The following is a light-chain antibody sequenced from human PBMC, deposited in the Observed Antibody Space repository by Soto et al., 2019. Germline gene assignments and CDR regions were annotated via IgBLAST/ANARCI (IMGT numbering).Light chain of an antibody. Sequence: IPMTHSPSNLYSSVEARATITRRASQSISDWLAWYQQKPGKAPKLLIYAASSLQSGVPSRFSGSGSGTEFTLTISSLQPDDFATYYCQQYSSYWTFGQGTKVDIK. CDR3: QQYSSYWT. J-gene: IGKJ1*01. CDR1: QSISDW. V-gene: IGKV1-5*01. CDR2: AAS.